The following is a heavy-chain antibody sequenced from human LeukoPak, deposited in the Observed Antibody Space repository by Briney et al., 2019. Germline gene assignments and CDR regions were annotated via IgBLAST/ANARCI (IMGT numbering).Heavy chain of an antibody. J-gene: IGHJ4*02. CDR1: GGSISSYY. V-gene: IGHV4-59*01. Sequence: SETLSLTCTVSGGSISSYYWSWIRQPPGKGLEWIGYIYYSGSTNYNPSLKSRVTISVDTSKNQFSLKLSSVTAADTAVYYCARDLTEYSYDYWGQETLVTVSS. CDR2: IYYSGST. D-gene: IGHD5-18*01. CDR3: ARDLTEYSYDY.